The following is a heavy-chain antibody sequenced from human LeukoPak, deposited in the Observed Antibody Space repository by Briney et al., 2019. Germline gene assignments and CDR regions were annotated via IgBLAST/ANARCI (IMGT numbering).Heavy chain of an antibody. CDR1: GGSFSGYY. D-gene: IGHD3-22*01. CDR3: ARGGLYGYYYDSSGYYTDY. V-gene: IGHV4-34*01. J-gene: IGHJ4*02. CDR2: INHSGST. Sequence: SETLSLTCAVSGGSFSGYYWSWIRQPPGKGLEWIGEINHSGSTNYNPSLKSRVTISVDTSKNQFSLHLTSVTAADTAVYYCARGGLYGYYYDSSGYYTDYWGQGTLVTVSS.